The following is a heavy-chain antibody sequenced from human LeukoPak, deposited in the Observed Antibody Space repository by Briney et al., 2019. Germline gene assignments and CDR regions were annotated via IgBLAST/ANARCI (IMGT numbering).Heavy chain of an antibody. CDR2: ISAYNGNT. CDR3: ARSTTGTGSSWFDP. J-gene: IGHJ5*02. CDR1: GYTFTSYG. D-gene: IGHD1-1*01. Sequence: ASVKVSCKASGYTFTSYGISWVRQAPGQGLEWMGWISAYNGNTNYAQKLQGRVTTTTDTSTSTAYMELRSLRSDDTAVYYCARSTTGTGSSWFDPWGQGTLVTVSS. V-gene: IGHV1-18*04.